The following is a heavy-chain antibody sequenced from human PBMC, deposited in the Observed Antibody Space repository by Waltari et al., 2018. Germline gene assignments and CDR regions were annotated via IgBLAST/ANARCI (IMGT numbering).Heavy chain of an antibody. V-gene: IGHV4-34*01. D-gene: IGHD3-22*01. Sequence: QVQLQQWGAGLLKASETLSLPCAVYGGSFSAFYWTWIRQPPGKGLEWIGEVNHSGTTNYNPSLKSRVTISVDTSKNQFSLKLTSVTAADTAVYYCARGWGSGYYRPHYFDYWGQGTLVTVSS. CDR1: GGSFSAFY. CDR3: ARGWGSGYYRPHYFDY. CDR2: VNHSGTT. J-gene: IGHJ4*02.